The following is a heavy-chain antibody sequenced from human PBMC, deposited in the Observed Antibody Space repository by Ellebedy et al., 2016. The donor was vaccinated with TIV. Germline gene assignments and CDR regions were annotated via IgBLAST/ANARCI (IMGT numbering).Heavy chain of an antibody. Sequence: GESLKISCTASGFTFSSHWMHWVRQAPGKGLVWVSRISSDGSYTSYADSVKGRFTISRDNAKNTRYLQMNSLRAEDTAVYYCARDIPQRPNPARFDPWGQGTLVTVSS. J-gene: IGHJ5*02. D-gene: IGHD1-1*01. CDR1: GFTFSSHW. CDR2: ISSDGSYT. V-gene: IGHV3-74*01. CDR3: ARDIPQRPNPARFDP.